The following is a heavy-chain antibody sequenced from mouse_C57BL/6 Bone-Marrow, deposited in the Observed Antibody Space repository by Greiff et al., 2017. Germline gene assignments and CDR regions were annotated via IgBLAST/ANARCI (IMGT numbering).Heavy chain of an antibody. Sequence: QVQLQQSGAELARPGASVKLSCKASGYTFTSYGISWVKQRTGQGLEWIGEIYPRSGNTYYNEKFKGKATLTADKSSSTAYMELRSLTSEDSAVYFCAYSSGYSLIAYWGQGTLVTVSA. CDR1: GYTFTSYG. J-gene: IGHJ3*01. CDR3: AYSSGYSLIAY. D-gene: IGHD3-2*02. CDR2: IYPRSGNT. V-gene: IGHV1-81*01.